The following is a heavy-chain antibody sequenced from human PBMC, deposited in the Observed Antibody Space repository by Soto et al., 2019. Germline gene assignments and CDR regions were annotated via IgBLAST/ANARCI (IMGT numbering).Heavy chain of an antibody. CDR3: ARAGLAYCGGDCYQNAFDI. J-gene: IGHJ3*02. Sequence: GESLKISCAASGFTFSSYWMHWVRQAPGKGLVWVSRINSDGSSTSYADSVKGRFTISRDNAKNTLYLQMNSLRAEDTAVYYCARAGLAYCGGDCYQNAFDIWGQGTLVTVSS. CDR2: INSDGSST. D-gene: IGHD2-21*02. V-gene: IGHV3-74*01. CDR1: GFTFSSYW.